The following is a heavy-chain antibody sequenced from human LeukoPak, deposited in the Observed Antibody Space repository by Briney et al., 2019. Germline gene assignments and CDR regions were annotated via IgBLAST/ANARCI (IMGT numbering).Heavy chain of an antibody. D-gene: IGHD3-10*01. CDR1: GFTFSGSA. CDR3: TRHPPDDYGSGTFNYYMDV. J-gene: IGHJ6*03. CDR2: IRSKANTYAT. V-gene: IGHV3-73*01. Sequence: SGGSLRLSCAASGFTFSGSAMHWVRQASGKGLEWVGRIRSKANTYATAYAASVKGRFTISRDDSKNTAYLQMNSLKAEDTAVYYCTRHPPDDYGSGTFNYYMDVWGKGTTVTVSS.